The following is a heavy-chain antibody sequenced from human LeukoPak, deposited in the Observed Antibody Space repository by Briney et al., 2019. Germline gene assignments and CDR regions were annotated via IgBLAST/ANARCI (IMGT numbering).Heavy chain of an antibody. V-gene: IGHV3-33*01. Sequence: GSLRLSCAASGFTFSSYGMHWVRQAPGKGLEWVAVIWYVGSNKYYADSVKGRFTISRDNSKNTLYLQMNSLRAEDTAVYYCARAREQSLTPPFDYWGQGTLVTVSS. CDR1: GFTFSSYG. D-gene: IGHD1-14*01. CDR3: ARAREQSLTPPFDY. J-gene: IGHJ4*02. CDR2: IWYVGSNK.